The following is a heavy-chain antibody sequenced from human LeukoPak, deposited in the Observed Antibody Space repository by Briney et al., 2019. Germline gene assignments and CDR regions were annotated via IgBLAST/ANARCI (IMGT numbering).Heavy chain of an antibody. V-gene: IGHV4-34*01. CDR2: IYYSGSS. Sequence: SETLSLTCAVSGESFSGYSWTWIRQPPGKGLEWIGEIYYSGSSNYNPSLKSRVTMSVDTSKKQFSLILRSVTAADTAVYYCARDPTYYLRYGYFDSWGQGILVTVSS. J-gene: IGHJ4*02. D-gene: IGHD1-26*01. CDR3: ARDPTYYLRYGYFDS. CDR1: GESFSGYS.